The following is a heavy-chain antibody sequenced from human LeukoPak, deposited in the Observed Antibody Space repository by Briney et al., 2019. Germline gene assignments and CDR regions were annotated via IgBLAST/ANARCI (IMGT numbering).Heavy chain of an antibody. CDR3: PSVDNIVSTIPDL. V-gene: IGHV3-53*01. J-gene: IGHJ3*01. Sequence: GGSLSFSCAASGFTVSNRFMVWLRQAPGKGLEWVSVIYSGGSIYYADSVKGRFTISRDNSKNTLYLQMDSLRADDTAVYYCPSVDNIVSTIPDLWGQGTMVTVSS. CDR2: IYSGGSI. D-gene: IGHD5/OR15-5a*01. CDR1: GFTVSNRF.